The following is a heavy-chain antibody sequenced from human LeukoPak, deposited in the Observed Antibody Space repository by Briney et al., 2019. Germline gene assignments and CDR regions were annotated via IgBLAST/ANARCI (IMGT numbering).Heavy chain of an antibody. V-gene: IGHV3-48*03. D-gene: IGHD5-12*01. CDR3: ARLKATRILGPFDY. Sequence: GGSLRLSCAASGFTFSSYEMNWVRQAPGKGLEWVSYISSSGSTIYYADSVKGRFTISRDNAKNSLYLQMNSLRAEDTAVYYCARLKATRILGPFDYWGQGTLVTVSS. CDR1: GFTFSSYE. J-gene: IGHJ4*02. CDR2: ISSSGSTI.